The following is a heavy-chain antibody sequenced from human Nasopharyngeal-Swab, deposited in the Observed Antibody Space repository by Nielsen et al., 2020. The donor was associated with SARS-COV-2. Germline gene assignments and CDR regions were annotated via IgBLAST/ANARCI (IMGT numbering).Heavy chain of an antibody. CDR2: IYPGDSDT. D-gene: IGHD3/OR15-3a*01. CDR3: ARLDRYVEYFQH. Sequence: VRQMRVKGPEWVGIIYPGDSDTRYSPSFQGQVPLSADKSNSTAYLQWSSLKASDIAMYYCARLDRYVEYFQHWGQGTLVTVSS. J-gene: IGHJ1*01. V-gene: IGHV5-51*01.